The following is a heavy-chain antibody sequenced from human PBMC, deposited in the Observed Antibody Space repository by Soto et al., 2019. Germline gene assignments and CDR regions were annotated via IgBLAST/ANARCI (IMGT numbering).Heavy chain of an antibody. J-gene: IGHJ5*02. Sequence: QLVQSGVEMKNPGASVKVACKASGYTFTSYGISWVRQAPGQGLEWMGWISGFNDDTNHAQKFQGRVTVTKDTSARTAYMGLRSLKSDDTAMYYCARSGSYYPARNWFGPWGKGTLVIVSS. D-gene: IGHD3-10*01. CDR2: ISGFNDDT. CDR1: GYTFTSYG. CDR3: ARSGSYYPARNWFGP. V-gene: IGHV1-18*01.